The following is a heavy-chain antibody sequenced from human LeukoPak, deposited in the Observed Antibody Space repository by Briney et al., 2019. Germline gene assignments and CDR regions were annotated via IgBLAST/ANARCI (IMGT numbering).Heavy chain of an antibody. D-gene: IGHD1-14*01. V-gene: IGHV3-11*01. Sequence: GGSLRLSCAASGFYFGDYYMTWIRQAPGKGLEWIAYISTTSKTIYYADSVKGRFTISRDNAKNSLYLQMNSLRAEDTAVYYCARDIIWGQGTLVTVSS. CDR2: ISTTSKTI. J-gene: IGHJ4*02. CDR3: ARDII. CDR1: GFYFGDYY.